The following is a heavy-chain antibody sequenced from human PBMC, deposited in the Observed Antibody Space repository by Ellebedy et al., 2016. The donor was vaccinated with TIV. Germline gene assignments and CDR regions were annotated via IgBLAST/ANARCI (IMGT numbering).Heavy chain of an antibody. D-gene: IGHD4-17*01. CDR2: IYYSGST. CDR3: ARDAFFPVTTVTTAQRDPNYYYYGMDV. J-gene: IGHJ6*02. CDR1: GGSISSSSYY. Sequence: SETLSLXXTVSGGSISSSSYYWSWIRQPPGKGLEWIGYIYYSGSTNYNPSLKSRVTISVDTSKNQFSLKLSSVTAADTAVYYGARDAFFPVTTVTTAQRDPNYYYYGMDVWGQGTTVTVSS. V-gene: IGHV4-61*01.